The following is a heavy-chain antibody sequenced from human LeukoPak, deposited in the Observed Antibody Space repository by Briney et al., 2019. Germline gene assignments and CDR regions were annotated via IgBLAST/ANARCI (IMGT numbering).Heavy chain of an antibody. V-gene: IGHV4-61*08. CDR3: ARSGRGSSAGFDY. Sequence: SETLSLTWTVSGGSISSSDYYWSWIRQPPGKGLEWIGYIYYSGSTNYTPSLKSRITISVDTSRNQFSLKLNSVTAADTAVYYCARSGRGSSAGFDYWGQGTLVTVSS. J-gene: IGHJ4*02. D-gene: IGHD3-10*01. CDR1: GGSISSSDYY. CDR2: IYYSGST.